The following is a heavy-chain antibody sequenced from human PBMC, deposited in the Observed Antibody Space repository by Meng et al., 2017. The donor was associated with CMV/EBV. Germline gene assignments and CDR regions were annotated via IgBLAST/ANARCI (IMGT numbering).Heavy chain of an antibody. J-gene: IGHJ4*02. D-gene: IGHD3-16*01. CDR2: ISSSSSTI. CDR1: GFTFSSYS. Sequence: GESPKTPRAAPGFTFSSYSMNRVRQAPGKGLEWVSYISSSSSTIYYADPVKGRFTIPRDNAKNSLYLQMNSLRAEDTAVYYCARDWGGTSFKHLPHNDYWGQRTLVTVSS. V-gene: IGHV3-48*04. CDR3: ARDWGGTSFKHLPHNDY.